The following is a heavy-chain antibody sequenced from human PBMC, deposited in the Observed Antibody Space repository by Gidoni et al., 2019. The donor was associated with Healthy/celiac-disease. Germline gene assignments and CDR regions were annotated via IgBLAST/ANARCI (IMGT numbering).Heavy chain of an antibody. J-gene: IGHJ4*02. CDR1: GFTFDDYA. Sequence: EVQLLASGGGLVQPGRSLSLSCAPSGFTFDDYAMHWFRQAPGKGLEWVSGISGNSGSIGYADSVKGRFTISRDNAKNSLYLQMNSLRAEDTALDYCAKDGSPGVVTRGYVDYWGQGTLVTVSS. V-gene: IGHV3-9*01. CDR3: AKDGSPGVVTRGYVDY. D-gene: IGHD2-21*02. CDR2: ISGNSGSI.